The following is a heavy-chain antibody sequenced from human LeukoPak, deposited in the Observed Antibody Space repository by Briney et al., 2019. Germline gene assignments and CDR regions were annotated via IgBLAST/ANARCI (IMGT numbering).Heavy chain of an antibody. J-gene: IGHJ3*02. CDR1: GFTVSNNY. CDR3: AKDRVGGYSYIDAFDI. Sequence: GGSLRLSCAASGFTVSNNYMTWVRQAPGKGLEWVSVIYNNGRTYYADSVKGRFTISRDNSKNTVYLQMNSLRAEDTAVYYCAKDRVGGYSYIDAFDIWGQGTMVTVSS. V-gene: IGHV3-53*01. D-gene: IGHD5-18*01. CDR2: IYNNGRT.